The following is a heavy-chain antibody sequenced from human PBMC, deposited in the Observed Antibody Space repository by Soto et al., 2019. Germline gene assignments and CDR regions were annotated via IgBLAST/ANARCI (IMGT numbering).Heavy chain of an antibody. V-gene: IGHV1-69*06. D-gene: IGHD3-10*01. Sequence: GASVKVSCKVSGGTFSSYAISWVRQAPGQGLEWMGGIIPIFGTANYAQKFQGRVTITADKSTSTAYMELSSLRSEDTAVYYCARGPMYYYGSGSFPLTYYFDYWGQGALVTVSS. CDR3: ARGPMYYYGSGSFPLTYYFDY. J-gene: IGHJ4*02. CDR2: IIPIFGTA. CDR1: GGTFSSYA.